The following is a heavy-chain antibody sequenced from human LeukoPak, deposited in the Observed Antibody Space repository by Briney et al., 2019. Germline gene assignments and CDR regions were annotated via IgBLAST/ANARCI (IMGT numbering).Heavy chain of an antibody. Sequence: ASVKVSCKASGYTFTSYYMHWVRQAPGQGLEWMGGFDPEDGETIYAQKFQGRVTMTEDTSTDTAYMELSSLRSEDTAVYHCATGSYYDYVWGSYHQDWGQGTLVTVSS. CDR2: FDPEDGET. J-gene: IGHJ4*02. D-gene: IGHD3-16*02. CDR3: ATGSYYDYVWGSYHQD. V-gene: IGHV1-24*01. CDR1: GYTFTSYY.